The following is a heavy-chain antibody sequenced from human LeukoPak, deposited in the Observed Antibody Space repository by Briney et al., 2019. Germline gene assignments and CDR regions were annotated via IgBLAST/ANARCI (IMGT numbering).Heavy chain of an antibody. V-gene: IGHV1-24*01. Sequence: ASVKVSCKVSGHSLNEISMYWVRQTPGKGLECMGRFDPEDGETIYAQRFKGRLTLTGDTSTDTVYMDLSSLKPEDTAVYYCATGATIPAEFDFWGQGTLVTVSS. D-gene: IGHD5-24*01. CDR3: ATGATIPAEFDF. J-gene: IGHJ4*02. CDR2: FDPEDGET. CDR1: GHSLNEIS.